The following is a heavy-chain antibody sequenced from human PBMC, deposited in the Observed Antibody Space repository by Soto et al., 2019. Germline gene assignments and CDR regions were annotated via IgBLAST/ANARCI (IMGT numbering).Heavy chain of an antibody. Sequence: EVQLLESGGGLVQPGGSLRLSCAASGFTFSSYAMSWVRQAPGKGLEWVSVISGSGGSTYYADSVKGRFTISRDNSKNXXYLQMNSLRAEDTAVYYCAKGGPMIVVVTTEYFDYWGQGTLVTVSS. J-gene: IGHJ4*02. CDR3: AKGGPMIVVVTTEYFDY. CDR2: ISGSGGST. V-gene: IGHV3-23*01. CDR1: GFTFSSYA. D-gene: IGHD3-22*01.